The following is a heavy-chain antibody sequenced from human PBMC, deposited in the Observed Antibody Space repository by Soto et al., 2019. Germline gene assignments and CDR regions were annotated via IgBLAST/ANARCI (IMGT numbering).Heavy chain of an antibody. CDR1: GFTFSSYS. J-gene: IGHJ6*02. CDR3: ARDHRYCSGSSCRPYYYYYGMDV. Sequence: LRLSCAASGFTFSSYSMNWVRQAPGRGLEWVAAISGTSDYIYYADSVKGRFTISRDNAKTSLYIQMNSLRAEDTAVYYCARDHRYCSGSSCRPYYYYYGMDVCGQGTTVTVSS. V-gene: IGHV3-21*01. CDR2: ISGTSDYI. D-gene: IGHD2-15*01.